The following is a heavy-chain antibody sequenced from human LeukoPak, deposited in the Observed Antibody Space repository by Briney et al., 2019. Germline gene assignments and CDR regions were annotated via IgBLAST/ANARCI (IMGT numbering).Heavy chain of an antibody. CDR1: GFTFSSYG. V-gene: IGHV3-30*02. D-gene: IGHD5-18*01. J-gene: IGHJ4*02. CDR3: ARGGWGYSYVDY. Sequence: GGSLRLSCAASGFTFSSYGMHWVRQAPGKGLEWVAFIRYDGSKKYFADSVKGRFTISRDNSKNTLYLQMNSLRAEDTAVYYCARGGWGYSYVDYWGQGTLVTVSS. CDR2: IRYDGSKK.